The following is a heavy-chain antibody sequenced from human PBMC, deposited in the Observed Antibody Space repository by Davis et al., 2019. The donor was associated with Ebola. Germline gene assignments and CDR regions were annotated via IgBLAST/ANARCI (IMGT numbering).Heavy chain of an antibody. CDR1: GFTFSSYS. Sequence: GESLKISCAASGFTFSSYSMNWVRQAPGKGLEWVSSISSSSSYIYYADSVKGRFTISRDNAKNSLYLQMNSLRAEDTAVYYCARFGDIVVVPAANFDYWGQGTLVTVS. CDR2: ISSSSSYI. D-gene: IGHD2-2*01. J-gene: IGHJ4*02. V-gene: IGHV3-21*01. CDR3: ARFGDIVVVPAANFDY.